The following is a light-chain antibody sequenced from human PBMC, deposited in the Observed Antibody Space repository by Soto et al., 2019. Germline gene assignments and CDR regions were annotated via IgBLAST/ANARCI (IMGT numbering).Light chain of an antibody. CDR3: ATWDDSLNGV. CDR1: SSNIGSNT. J-gene: IGLJ1*01. V-gene: IGLV1-44*01. Sequence: QSVLTQPPSASGTPGQRVTISCSGSSSNIGSNTVNWYQQLPGTAPKLLIYGNNQRPSGVPDRFSGSKSSTSASLAISGLQSEDEADYYCATWDDSLNGVFGTGTKVTVL. CDR2: GNN.